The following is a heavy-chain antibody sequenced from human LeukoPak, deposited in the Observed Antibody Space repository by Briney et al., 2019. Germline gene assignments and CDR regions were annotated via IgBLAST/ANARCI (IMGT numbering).Heavy chain of an antibody. CDR2: IKQDGSEK. V-gene: IGHV3-7*01. CDR1: GFTFSRYS. D-gene: IGHD2-21*02. J-gene: IGHJ4*02. Sequence: GGSLRLSCAASGFTFSRYSMSWVRQAPGKGLEWVANIKQDGSEKYYVDSVKGRFTISRDNAKNSLYLQMNSLRAEDTAVYYCARDLVTAALDYWGQGTLVTVSS. CDR3: ARDLVTAALDY.